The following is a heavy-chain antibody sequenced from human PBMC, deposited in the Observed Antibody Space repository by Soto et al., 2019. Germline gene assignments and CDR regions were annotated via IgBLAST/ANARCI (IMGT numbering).Heavy chain of an antibody. V-gene: IGHV1-69*12. CDR2: IIPIFGTA. CDR1: GGTFSSYA. CDR3: ASEWRYSSGTVGY. Sequence: QVQLVQSGAEVKKPGSSVKVSCKASGGTFSSYAISWVRQAPGQGLEWMGGIIPIFGTANYAQKFQGRVTITADESTSTADMELCSLRSEDTAVYYCASEWRYSSGTVGYWVQGTLVTVSS. J-gene: IGHJ4*02. D-gene: IGHD6-19*01.